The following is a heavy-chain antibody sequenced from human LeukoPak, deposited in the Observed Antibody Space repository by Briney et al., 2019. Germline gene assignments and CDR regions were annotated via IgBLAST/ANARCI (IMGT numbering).Heavy chain of an antibody. CDR2: INHSGIT. V-gene: IGHV4-34*01. CDR3: ARESGYGDYVFDY. J-gene: IGHJ4*02. D-gene: IGHD4-17*01. CDR1: GGSFTGYY. Sequence: PSETLSLTCAVSGGSFTGYYWDWIRQSPGKGLEWIGEINHSGITKYNPSLKSRVTISLDTSKNQFSLKLSSVTAADTAVYYCARESGYGDYVFDYWGQGTLVTVSS.